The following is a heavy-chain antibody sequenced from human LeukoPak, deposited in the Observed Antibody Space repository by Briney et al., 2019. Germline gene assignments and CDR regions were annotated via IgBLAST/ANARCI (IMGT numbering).Heavy chain of an antibody. D-gene: IGHD4-17*01. Sequence: PGGSLRLSCAASGFTFSNVWMGWFRQAPGKGLEWVGRIRKATEGGATDYAAPVQGGFTISRDDSSNTLYLQMNSLRAEDTAAYYCVKSGPDFGDLPSEYYFDFWGQGTLVTVSS. V-gene: IGHV3-15*01. CDR2: IRKATEGGAT. J-gene: IGHJ4*02. CDR1: GFTFSNVW. CDR3: VKSGPDFGDLPSEYYFDF.